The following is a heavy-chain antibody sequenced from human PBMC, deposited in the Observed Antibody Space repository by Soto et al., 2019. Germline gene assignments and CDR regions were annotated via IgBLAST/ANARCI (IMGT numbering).Heavy chain of an antibody. V-gene: IGHV4-31*03. D-gene: IGHD3-10*01. CDR2: IYYSGST. Sequence: SETLSLTCTVSGGSISSGGYYWSWIRQHPGKGLEWIGYIYYSGSTYYNPSLKSRVTISVDTSKNQFSLKLSSVTAADTAVYYCARADYVFYGSGSYYNPAHLDYWGQGTLVTVSS. CDR3: ARADYVFYGSGSYYNPAHLDY. CDR1: GGSISSGGYY. J-gene: IGHJ4*02.